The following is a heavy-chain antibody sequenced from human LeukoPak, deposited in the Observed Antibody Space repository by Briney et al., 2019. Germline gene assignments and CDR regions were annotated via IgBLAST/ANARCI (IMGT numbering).Heavy chain of an antibody. V-gene: IGHV4-4*09. J-gene: IGHJ6*03. CDR2: IYTSGST. CDR1: GGSISSYY. D-gene: IGHD1-14*01. CDR3: ARFLAAVDHYYYYYYYMDV. Sequence: PSETLSLTCTVPGGSISSYYWSWIRQPPGKGLEWIGYIYTSGSTNYNPSLKSRVTISVDTSKNQFSLKLSSVTAADTAVYYCARFLAAVDHYYYYYYYMDVWGKGTTVTVSS.